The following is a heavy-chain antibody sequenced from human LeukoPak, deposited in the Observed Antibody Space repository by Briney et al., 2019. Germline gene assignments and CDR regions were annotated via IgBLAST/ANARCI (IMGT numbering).Heavy chain of an antibody. Sequence: SVKVSCKASGGTFSSYAISWVRQAPGQGLEWMGGIIPIFGTANYAQKFQGRVTITADKTTSTASMELSSLRSEDTAVYYCARARSLYDSSGYGEPYYYYYYMDVWGKGTTVTVSS. CDR2: IIPIFGTA. CDR1: GGTFSSYA. CDR3: ARARSLYDSSGYGEPYYYYYYMDV. V-gene: IGHV1-69*06. J-gene: IGHJ6*03. D-gene: IGHD3-22*01.